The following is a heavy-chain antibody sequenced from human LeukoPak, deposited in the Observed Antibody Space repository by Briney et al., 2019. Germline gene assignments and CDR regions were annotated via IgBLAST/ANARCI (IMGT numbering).Heavy chain of an antibody. V-gene: IGHV4-4*09. CDR3: ARGDFHSYGYTYYYYMDV. J-gene: IGHJ6*03. CDR1: GGSISSYY. CDR2: IYTSGST. D-gene: IGHD5-18*01. Sequence: SETLSLTCTVSGGSISSYYWSWIRQPPGKGLEWIGYIYTSGSTTYNPSLRSRVTISVDTSKNQFPLKLSSVTAADTAVYFCARGDFHSYGYTYYYYMDVWGKGTTVTVSS.